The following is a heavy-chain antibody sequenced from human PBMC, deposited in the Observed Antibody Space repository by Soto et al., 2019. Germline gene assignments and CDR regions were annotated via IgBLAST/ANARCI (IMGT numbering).Heavy chain of an antibody. CDR1: GYIFTGYY. CDR2: INPNSGGT. CDR3: SRDRGSRVRGVIDGMDV. J-gene: IGHJ6*02. V-gene: IGHV1-2*02. D-gene: IGHD3-10*01. Sequence: CCRTSGYIFTGYYMHWVPPAARPVLEWMGWINPNSGGTNYAQKFQGRVTMTRDTSISTAYMELSRLRSDDTAVYYCSRDRGSRVRGVIDGMDVWGQGTTVPVAS.